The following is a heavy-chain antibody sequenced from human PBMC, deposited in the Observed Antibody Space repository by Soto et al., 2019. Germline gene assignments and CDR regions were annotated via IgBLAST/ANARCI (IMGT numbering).Heavy chain of an antibody. CDR2: IFDSGNA. J-gene: IGHJ4*02. Sequence: SETLSLTCTVSGSSINSYCLSWIRQPPGKGLEWIAYIFDSGNANYNPSLKSRVTISVDTSKNQFSLKLTSVTAADTAVYYCARHRRTTVAKFYFDNWGQGALVTVSS. V-gene: IGHV4-59*08. CDR3: ARHRRTTVAKFYFDN. CDR1: GSSINSYC. D-gene: IGHD4-4*01.